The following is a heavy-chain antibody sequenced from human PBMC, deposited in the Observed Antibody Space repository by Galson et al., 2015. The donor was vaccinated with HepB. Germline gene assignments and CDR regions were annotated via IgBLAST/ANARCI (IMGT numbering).Heavy chain of an antibody. CDR3: AKQRGLVGATANDWFDP. D-gene: IGHD1-26*01. CDR1: GFTFSSYA. V-gene: IGHV3-30-3*02. CDR2: ISYDGSNK. Sequence: SLRLSCAASGFTFSSYAMHWVRQAPGKGLEWVAVISYDGSNKYYADSVKGRFTISRDNSKNTLYLQMNSLRAEDTAVYYCAKQRGLVGATANDWFDPWGQGTLVTVSS. J-gene: IGHJ5*02.